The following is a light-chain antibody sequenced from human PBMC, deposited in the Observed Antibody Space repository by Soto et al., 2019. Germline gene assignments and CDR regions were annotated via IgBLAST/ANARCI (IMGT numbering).Light chain of an antibody. CDR1: QSISSW. Sequence: IQMTQSPSTLSSSVGDRVTLTCRASQSISSWLAWYQQKPGKAPKLLIYDASSLESGVPSRFRGSGSGTDFTLTISSLKPDDFETYYCQQYNSYPWTFGQGTKVDIK. CDR3: QQYNSYPWT. CDR2: DAS. V-gene: IGKV1-5*01. J-gene: IGKJ1*01.